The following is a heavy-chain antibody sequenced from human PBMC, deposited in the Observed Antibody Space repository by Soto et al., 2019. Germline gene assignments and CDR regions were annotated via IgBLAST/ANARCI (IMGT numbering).Heavy chain of an antibody. CDR3: AKNVTIFGVATAYAFDI. D-gene: IGHD3-3*01. CDR2: ISYDGSNT. V-gene: IGHV3-30*18. Sequence: QVQLVESGGGVVQPGRSLRLSCAASGFTFSSYGMHWVRQAPGKGLEWVAVISYDGSNTYYADSVKGRFTISRDNSKNRLYLQMNILRAEDTAVYYCAKNVTIFGVATAYAFDIWGQGTMVTVSS. CDR1: GFTFSSYG. J-gene: IGHJ3*02.